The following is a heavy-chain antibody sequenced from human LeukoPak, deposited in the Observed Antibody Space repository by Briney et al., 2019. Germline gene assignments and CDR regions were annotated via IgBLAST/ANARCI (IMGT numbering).Heavy chain of an antibody. CDR3: ARVGGFGELLSLYYYMDV. Sequence: ASLKVSCKASGYTFTSYGISWVRQAPGQGVRGLGGFSAYNGNTNCAQKLQGRVTMTTDTSTSTAYMELRSLRSDDTAVYYCARVGGFGELLSLYYYMDVWGKGTTVTVSS. J-gene: IGHJ6*03. CDR2: FSAYNGNT. CDR1: GYTFTSYG. V-gene: IGHV1-18*01. D-gene: IGHD3-10*01.